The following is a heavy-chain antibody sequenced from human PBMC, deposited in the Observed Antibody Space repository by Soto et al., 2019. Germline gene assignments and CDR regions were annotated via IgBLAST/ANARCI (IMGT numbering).Heavy chain of an antibody. CDR3: AREYIGSPDYYYYGMDV. CDR1: GYTFTSYY. V-gene: IGHV1-46*01. CDR2: INPSGGST. J-gene: IGHJ6*02. Sequence: ASVKVSCKASGYTFTSYYMHWVRQAPGQGLEWMGIINPSGGSTSYAQKFQGRVTMTRDTSTSTVYMELSSLRSEDTAVYYCAREYIGSPDYYYYGMDVWGQGTTVTVSS. D-gene: IGHD1-20*01.